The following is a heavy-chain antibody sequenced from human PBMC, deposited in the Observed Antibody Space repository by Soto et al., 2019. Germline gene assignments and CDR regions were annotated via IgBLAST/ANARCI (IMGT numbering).Heavy chain of an antibody. V-gene: IGHV3-15*01. CDR3: TTDPLRVVVVVTEGT. J-gene: IGHJ4*02. Sequence: EVQLMESGGGMVKPGGSLRLSCAASGFTFSKAWMSWVRQAPGKGLEWVSRIKSKTDGGTTDYAAPVTGRFTISRDDSKNTLFLQMNSLKTDDTAVYYCTTDPLRVVVVVTEGTRGQGTLVTVSS. CDR2: IKSKTDGGTT. CDR1: GFTFSKAW. D-gene: IGHD2-15*01.